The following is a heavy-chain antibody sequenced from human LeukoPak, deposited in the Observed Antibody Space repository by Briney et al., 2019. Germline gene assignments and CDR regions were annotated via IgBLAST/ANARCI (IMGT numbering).Heavy chain of an antibody. CDR1: GFTFDDYA. Sequence: GGSLRLSCAASGFTFDDYAMHWVRQAPGKGLEWVSGISWNSGSIGYADSVKGRFTISRDNAKNSLYLQINSLRAEDMALYYCAKDTRGELLPLDYFDYWGQGTLVTVSS. J-gene: IGHJ4*02. V-gene: IGHV3-9*03. CDR3: AKDTRGELLPLDYFDY. CDR2: ISWNSGSI. D-gene: IGHD1-26*01.